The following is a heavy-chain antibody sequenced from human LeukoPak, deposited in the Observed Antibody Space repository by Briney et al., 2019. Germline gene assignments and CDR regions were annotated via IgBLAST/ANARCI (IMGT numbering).Heavy chain of an antibody. CDR3: AKGNLWYSSGWYGIYYYYGTDV. V-gene: IGHV3-30*18. J-gene: IGHJ6*02. CDR1: GFTFSSYG. CDR2: ISYDGSNK. D-gene: IGHD6-19*01. Sequence: GRSLRLSCAASGFTFSSYGMHWVRQAPGKGLEWVAVISYDGSNKYYADSVKGRFTISRDNSKNTLYLQMNSLRAEDTAVYYCAKGNLWYSSGWYGIYYYYGTDVWGQGTTVTVSS.